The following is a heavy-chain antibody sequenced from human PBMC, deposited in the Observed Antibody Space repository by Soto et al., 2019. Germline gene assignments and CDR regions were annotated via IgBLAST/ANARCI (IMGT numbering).Heavy chain of an antibody. CDR3: AYRPSLDWGHFDS. V-gene: IGHV2-5*01. Sequence: QITLKESGPTLVKPTQPLTLTCTFSGFSLSTTGVGVGWIRQPPGKALECLALIYWYDDKRYSPSLTNRLTITKDTSKNQVVLTMTNMHPVDTGTYFCAYRPSLDWGHFDSWGQGTLVTVSS. D-gene: IGHD7-27*01. CDR1: GFSLSTTGVG. CDR2: IYWYDDK. J-gene: IGHJ4*02.